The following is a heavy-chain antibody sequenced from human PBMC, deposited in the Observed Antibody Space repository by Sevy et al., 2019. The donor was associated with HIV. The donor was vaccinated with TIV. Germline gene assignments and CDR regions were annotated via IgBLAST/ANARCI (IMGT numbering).Heavy chain of an antibody. J-gene: IGHJ2*01. Sequence: GGSLRLSCAASGFTFSSYAMHWVRQAPGKGLEWVAVISYDGSNKYYADSVKGRFTISRDNSKNTLYLQMNSLRAEDTAVYYCARVTVTTSWYFDLWGRGTVVTVSS. V-gene: IGHV3-30-3*01. D-gene: IGHD4-17*01. CDR3: ARVTVTTSWYFDL. CDR1: GFTFSSYA. CDR2: ISYDGSNK.